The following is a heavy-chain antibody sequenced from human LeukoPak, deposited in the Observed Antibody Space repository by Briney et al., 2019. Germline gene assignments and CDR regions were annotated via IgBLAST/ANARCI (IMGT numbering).Heavy chain of an antibody. V-gene: IGHV4-59*01. Sequence: SETLSLTCTVPSGSIRSYYWSWIRQPPREGLEWIGYINFSGSTHYNPSLKSRVTISADTSKDQFSLKLTSVTAADTAVYYCARGSGALYYGMDVWGQGTTVTVSS. J-gene: IGHJ6*02. CDR2: INFSGST. D-gene: IGHD3-10*01. CDR1: SGSIRSYY. CDR3: ARGSGALYYGMDV.